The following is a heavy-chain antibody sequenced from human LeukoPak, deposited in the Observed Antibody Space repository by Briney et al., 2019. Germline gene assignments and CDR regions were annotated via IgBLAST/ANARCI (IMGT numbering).Heavy chain of an antibody. CDR3: AKPSGWLFYFDY. CDR1: GFTLCLYS. J-gene: IGHJ4*02. V-gene: IGHV3-23*01. CDR2: IRGSGDGT. Sequence: GGSLRLPCTACGFTLCLYSMISVREAPGRGLEWVSAIRGSGDGTYYADSVKGRFTISRDNSKNTLYLQMNSLRAEDTAVYYCAKPSGWLFYFDYWGQGTLVTVSS. D-gene: IGHD6-19*01.